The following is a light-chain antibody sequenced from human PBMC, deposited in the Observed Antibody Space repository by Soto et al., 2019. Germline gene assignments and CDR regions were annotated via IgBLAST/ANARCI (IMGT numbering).Light chain of an antibody. J-gene: IGLJ1*01. CDR2: EVS. Sequence: QSVLTQPASVSGSPGQSITISCTGTSSDVGGYNYVSWYQHHPGKARKRLIYEVSYRPSGVSNRFSGSKSANTASLTISGLQAEDEADYYCSSYTSGSLRVFGTGTKVTVL. CDR1: SSDVGGYNY. V-gene: IGLV2-14*01. CDR3: SSYTSGSLRV.